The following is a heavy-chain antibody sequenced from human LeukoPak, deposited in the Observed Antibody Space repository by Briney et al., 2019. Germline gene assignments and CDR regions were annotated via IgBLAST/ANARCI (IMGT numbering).Heavy chain of an antibody. CDR2: IWYDGSNK. Sequence: HPGGSLRLSCAASGFTFSSYGMHWVRQAPGKGLEWVAVIWYDGSNKYYADSVKGRFTISRDNSKNTLYLQMNSLRAEDTAVYYCARGLVNTWGFDYWGQGTLVTVSS. CDR3: ARGLVNTWGFDY. J-gene: IGHJ4*02. CDR1: GFTFSSYG. V-gene: IGHV3-33*01. D-gene: IGHD6-6*01.